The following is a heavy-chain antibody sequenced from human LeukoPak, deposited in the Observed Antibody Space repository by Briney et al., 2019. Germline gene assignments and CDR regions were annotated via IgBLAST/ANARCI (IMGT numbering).Heavy chain of an antibody. V-gene: IGHV4-59*01. Sequence: SETLSLTCTVSGGSISSYYWSWIRQPPGKGLEWIGYIYYSGSTNYNPSLKSRVTISVDTSKNQFSLKLSSVTAADPAVYYCARARPPDYYYYYYMDVWGKGTTVTISS. CDR3: ARARPPDYYYYYYMDV. D-gene: IGHD1-14*01. CDR1: GGSISSYY. CDR2: IYYSGST. J-gene: IGHJ6*03.